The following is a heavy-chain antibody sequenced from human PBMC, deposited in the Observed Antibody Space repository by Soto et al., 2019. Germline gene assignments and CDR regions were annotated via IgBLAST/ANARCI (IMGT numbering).Heavy chain of an antibody. CDR2: IWHDGSNR. CDR1: ELSFTYDG. V-gene: IGHV3-33*01. J-gene: IGHJ4*02. Sequence: QVQLVESGGGVVQPGRSLRLSCVASELSFTYDGMHCVRQAPGKVLEWVAVIWHDGSNRHYADSVNGRFTISRDNSRNTLYLQMNSLRDEDTAVYFCARDTRLALADEWAFDSWGQGTLVTVSS. CDR3: ARDTRLALADEWAFDS. D-gene: IGHD6-19*01.